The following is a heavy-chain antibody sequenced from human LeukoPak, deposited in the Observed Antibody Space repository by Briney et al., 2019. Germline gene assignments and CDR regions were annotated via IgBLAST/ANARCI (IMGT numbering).Heavy chain of an antibody. CDR1: GFTFSSYS. V-gene: IGHV3-21*01. D-gene: IGHD6-19*01. J-gene: IGHJ4*02. CDR2: ISRSSRYI. CDR3: GRDNGWACYYFDS. Sequence: GGSLRLSCAASGFTFSSYSMNWVRQAPGKGLEGGSFISRSSRYIYYADSVKGRFTISRDNAKNSLYLQMNRLRVEHPAMYYCGRDNGWACYYFDSWGPGNLATVSS.